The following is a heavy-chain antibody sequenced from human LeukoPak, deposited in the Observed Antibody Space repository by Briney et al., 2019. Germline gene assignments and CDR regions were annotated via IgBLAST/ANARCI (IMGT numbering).Heavy chain of an antibody. V-gene: IGHV4-59*01. CDR3: ARAASSQHAFDI. CDR2: IYYSGST. J-gene: IGHJ3*02. CDR1: GGSISSYY. Sequence: ESGPGLVKPSETLSLTCTVSGGSISSYYWSWIRQPPGKGLEWIGYIYYSGSTNYNPSLKSRVTISVDTSKNQFSLKLSSVTAADTAVYYCARAASSQHAFDIWGQGTMVTVSS. D-gene: IGHD3-10*01.